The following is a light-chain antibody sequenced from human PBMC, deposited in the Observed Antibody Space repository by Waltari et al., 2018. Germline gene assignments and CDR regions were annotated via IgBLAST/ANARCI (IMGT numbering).Light chain of an antibody. CDR3: QQRYKWPLT. Sequence: EIVFTQSPATLSLSPGERATLSCRASQSVSTYLAWYQQRPGQPPRLLIYDSSSRATGIPARFSGSGSETDFTLTISSLEPEDFVVYYCQQRYKWPLTFGGGSKVEI. J-gene: IGKJ4*01. V-gene: IGKV3-11*01. CDR1: QSVSTY. CDR2: DSS.